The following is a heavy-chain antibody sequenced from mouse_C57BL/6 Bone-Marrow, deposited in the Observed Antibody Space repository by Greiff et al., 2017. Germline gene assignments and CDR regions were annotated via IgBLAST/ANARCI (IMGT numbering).Heavy chain of an antibody. CDR1: GYTFTSYW. CDR2: IYPGNSDT. CDR3: TRWGITWDYYAMDY. Sequence: EVQLQESGTVLARPGASVKMSCKTSGYTFTSYWMHWVKQRPGQGLEWIGAIYPGNSDTSYNQKFKGKAKLTAVTSASTAYMELSSLTNEDSAVYYGTRWGITWDYYAMDYWGQGTSVTVSS. J-gene: IGHJ4*01. V-gene: IGHV1-5*01.